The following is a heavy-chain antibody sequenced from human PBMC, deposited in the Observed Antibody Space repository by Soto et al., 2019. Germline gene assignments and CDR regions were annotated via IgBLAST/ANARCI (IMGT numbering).Heavy chain of an antibody. Sequence: SETLSLTCTVSGGSVSSGSYYWSWIRQPPGKGLEWIGYIYYSGSTNYNPSLKSRVTISVDTSKNQFSLKLSSVTAADTAVYYCARTGRYCRGGSRYSLWFDPWGQGTLVTVSS. CDR1: GGSVSSGSYY. CDR2: IYYSGST. J-gene: IGHJ5*02. CDR3: ARTGRYCRGGSRYSLWFDP. V-gene: IGHV4-61*01. D-gene: IGHD2-15*01.